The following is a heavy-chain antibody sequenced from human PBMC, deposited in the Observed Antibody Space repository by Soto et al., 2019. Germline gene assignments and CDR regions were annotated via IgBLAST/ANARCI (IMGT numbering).Heavy chain of an antibody. V-gene: IGHV3-23*01. D-gene: IGHD3-9*01. Sequence: PGGSLILSCAASGFTFSSYAMSWVRQAPGKGLEWVSAISGSGGSTYYADSVKGRFTISRDNSKNTLYLQMNSLRAEDTAVYYCAKGRYFDWLLRWFDPWGQGTLVTSPQ. CDR3: AKGRYFDWLLRWFDP. J-gene: IGHJ5*02. CDR2: ISGSGGST. CDR1: GFTFSSYA.